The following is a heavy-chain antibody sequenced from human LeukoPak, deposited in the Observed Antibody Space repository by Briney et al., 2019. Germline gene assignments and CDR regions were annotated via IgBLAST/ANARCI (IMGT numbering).Heavy chain of an antibody. Sequence: SETLSLTCTVSGGSISSYYWSWIRQPPGKGLEWIGYIYYSGSTNYNPSLKSRVTISVDTSKNQFSLKLSSVTAADTAVYYCARVSETDIITMIPRGDASDIWGQGTMVTVSS. CDR3: ARVSETDIITMIPRGDASDI. J-gene: IGHJ3*02. D-gene: IGHD3-22*01. CDR2: IYYSGST. V-gene: IGHV4-59*01. CDR1: GGSISSYY.